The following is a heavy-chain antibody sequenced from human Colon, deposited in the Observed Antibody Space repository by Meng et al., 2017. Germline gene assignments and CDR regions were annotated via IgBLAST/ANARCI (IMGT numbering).Heavy chain of an antibody. D-gene: IGHD6-19*01. CDR3: VRSSGWVRTGFDP. CDR1: GGSISDSSYY. J-gene: IGHJ5*02. V-gene: IGHV4-39*01. Sequence: QLQLQESGPGLVKPSETLSLTCTVSGGSISDSSYYWGWIRQPPGKGLEWIGSIGHSGITYYTPSLKSRVTVSIDTSKSQFSLKLTSVTAADTAVYYCVRSSGWVRTGFDPWGQGTLVTVSS. CDR2: IGHSGIT.